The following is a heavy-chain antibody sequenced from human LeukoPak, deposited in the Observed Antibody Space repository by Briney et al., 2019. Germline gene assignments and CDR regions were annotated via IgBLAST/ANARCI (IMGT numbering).Heavy chain of an antibody. CDR3: ARVPIVVVPAAQFYYYYGMDV. Sequence: GGSLRLSCAASGFTFSSYWMSWVRQAPGKGLEWVANIKQDGSEKYYVDSVKGRFTISRDNAKNSLYLQMNSLRAEDTAVYYCARVPIVVVPAAQFYYYYGMDVWGQGTTVTVSS. D-gene: IGHD2-2*01. CDR1: GFTFSSYW. J-gene: IGHJ6*02. CDR2: IKQDGSEK. V-gene: IGHV3-7*01.